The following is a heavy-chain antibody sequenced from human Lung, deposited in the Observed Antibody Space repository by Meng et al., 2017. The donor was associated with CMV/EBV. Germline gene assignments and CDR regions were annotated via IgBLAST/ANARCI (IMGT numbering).Heavy chain of an antibody. CDR3: ARGPGELYYFDY. CDR2: IIPIFGTA. V-gene: IGHV1-69*05. Sequence: CKASGGHFSIYAISWVRQAPGQGLEWMGGIIPIFGTANYAQKFQGRVTITTDESTSTAYMELSSLRSEDTAVYYCARGPGELYYFDYWGQGTLVTVSS. D-gene: IGHD3-16*01. J-gene: IGHJ4*02. CDR1: GGHFSIYA.